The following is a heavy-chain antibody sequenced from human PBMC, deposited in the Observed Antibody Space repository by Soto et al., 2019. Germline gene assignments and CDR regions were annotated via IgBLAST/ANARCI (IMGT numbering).Heavy chain of an antibody. CDR1: GGSISSDY. Sequence: SETLSLTCTVSGGSISSDYWNWIRQPPGSGLEWIGFIYYSGSTNYNPSLKSRVTISGDTSKNQFSLKLSSVTAADTAVYYCARASPREPTRWFDPWGQGTLVTVSS. V-gene: IGHV4-59*01. J-gene: IGHJ5*02. D-gene: IGHD1-1*01. CDR2: IYYSGST. CDR3: ARASPREPTRWFDP.